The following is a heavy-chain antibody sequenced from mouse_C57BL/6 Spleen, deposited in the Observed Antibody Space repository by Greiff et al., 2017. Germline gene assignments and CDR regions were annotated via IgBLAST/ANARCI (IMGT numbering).Heavy chain of an antibody. V-gene: IGHV1-52*01. CDR1: GYTFTSYW. CDR3: ARSNINWYCDV. D-gene: IGHD1-1*01. Sequence: QVQLQQPGAELVRPGSSVKLSCKASGYTFTSYWMHWVKQRPIQGLEWIGNIDPSDSETHYNQKFKDKATLTVDKSSSTAYMHLSSLTSEDSAVYYCARSNINWYCDVWGTGTTVTVSS. J-gene: IGHJ1*03. CDR2: IDPSDSET.